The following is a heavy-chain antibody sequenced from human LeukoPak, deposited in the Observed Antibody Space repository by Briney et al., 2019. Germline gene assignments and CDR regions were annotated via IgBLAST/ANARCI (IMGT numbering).Heavy chain of an antibody. Sequence: SSPTLVNPTQTLTLTCTFSGFSLSTSGVGVGWIRQPPGKALEWLALIYWNDDKRYSPSLKSRLTITKDTSKNQVVLTMTNMDPVDTATYYCAHSEFYYDSSGYPHFDYWGQGTLVTVSS. D-gene: IGHD3-22*01. CDR2: IYWNDDK. V-gene: IGHV2-5*01. CDR1: GFSLSTSGVG. CDR3: AHSEFYYDSSGYPHFDY. J-gene: IGHJ4*02.